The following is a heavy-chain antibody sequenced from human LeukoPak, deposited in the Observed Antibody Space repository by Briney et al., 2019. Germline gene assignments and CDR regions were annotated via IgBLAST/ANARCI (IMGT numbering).Heavy chain of an antibody. Sequence: ASVKVSCKVSGYSVMELSMHWVRQAPGKGLEWMGGFDPEDGETIYAQKFQGRVTMTEDTSTDTAYMELSSLRSEDTAVYYCATPGPDWGDAFDISGQGTMVTVSS. J-gene: IGHJ3*02. CDR3: ATPGPDWGDAFDI. CDR1: GYSVMELS. V-gene: IGHV1-24*01. CDR2: FDPEDGET. D-gene: IGHD3/OR15-3a*01.